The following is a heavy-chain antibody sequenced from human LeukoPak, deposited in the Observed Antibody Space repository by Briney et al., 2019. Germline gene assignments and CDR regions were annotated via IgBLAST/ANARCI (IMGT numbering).Heavy chain of an antibody. CDR3: VIGEGLNSSGYYSEDWVY. CDR1: GYTFTGYF. J-gene: IGHJ4*02. V-gene: IGHV1-2*04. D-gene: IGHD3-22*01. Sequence: ASVKVSCKASGYTFTGYFIHWVRLAPEQGLEWMGWINPSSGGTSYAQKFQGWVTMTRDTSISTAYMELSRLRSDDTAVYYCVIGEGLNSSGYYSEDWVYWGQGTLVTVSS. CDR2: INPSSGGT.